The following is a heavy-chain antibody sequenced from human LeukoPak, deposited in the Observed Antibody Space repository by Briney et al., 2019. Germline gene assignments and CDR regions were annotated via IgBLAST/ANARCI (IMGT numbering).Heavy chain of an antibody. D-gene: IGHD1-7*01. CDR1: ELTSSTSW. V-gene: IGHV3-7*01. CDR2: TKQDGSEK. J-gene: IGHJ4*02. Sequence: GGSLRLSCAASELTSSTSWMSWVRQAPGKGLEWVAQTKQDGSEKYYVDSVKGRFTTSRDKNSLFLQMNSVRAEDTAVYYCVGWGISGITNHWGQGTLGTVSS. CDR3: VGWGISGITNH.